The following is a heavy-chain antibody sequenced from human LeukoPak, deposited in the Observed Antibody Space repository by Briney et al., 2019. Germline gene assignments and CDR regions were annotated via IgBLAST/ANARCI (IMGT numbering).Heavy chain of an antibody. CDR2: INPSGGGT. CDR3: ARAHIYYYYMDV. V-gene: IGHV1-46*01. CDR1: GYTFTSYY. Sequence: ASVKVSCKASGYTFTSYYMHWVRQAPGQGLEWMGIINPSGGGTTYAEKFQGRVIMTGDLSTSTVYMEVSSLRSEDTAVYYCARAHIYYYYMDVWGKGTTVTVSS. J-gene: IGHJ6*03.